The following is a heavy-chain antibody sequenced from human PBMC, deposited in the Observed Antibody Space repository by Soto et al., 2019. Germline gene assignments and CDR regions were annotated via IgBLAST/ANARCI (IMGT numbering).Heavy chain of an antibody. V-gene: IGHV1-8*01. D-gene: IGHD6-13*01. CDR1: GYTFTSYD. J-gene: IGHJ4*02. Sequence: QVQLVQSGAEVKKPGASVKVSCKASGYTFTSYDINWVREATGQGLEWMGWMNPNSGNTGYAQKFQGRGTMTRNTSISTAYMELSSLRSEDTAVYYCARDHSSSWRFDYWGQGTLVTVSS. CDR2: MNPNSGNT. CDR3: ARDHSSSWRFDY.